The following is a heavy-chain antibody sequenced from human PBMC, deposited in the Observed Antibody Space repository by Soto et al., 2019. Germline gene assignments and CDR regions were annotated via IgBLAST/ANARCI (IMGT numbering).Heavy chain of an antibody. Sequence: LRLSCAASGFTVSSNYMSWVRQSPGKGLEWVSVIYSGGSTYYADSVKGRFTISRDNSKNTLYLQMNSLRAEETAVYYCARGRGYSSRWNNWFEPWGQGTMVTVSS. CDR1: GFTVSSNY. D-gene: IGHD6-13*01. V-gene: IGHV3-53*01. CDR3: ARGRGYSSRWNNWFEP. CDR2: IYSGGST. J-gene: IGHJ5*02.